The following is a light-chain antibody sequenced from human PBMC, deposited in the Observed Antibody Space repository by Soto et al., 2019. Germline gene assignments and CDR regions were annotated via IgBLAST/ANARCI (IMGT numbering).Light chain of an antibody. J-gene: IGLJ1*01. CDR3: STFTDGNNLV. CDR1: SSEIRGYNS. V-gene: IGLV2-8*01. CDR2: DVT. Sequence: QSVPSLSPSGSGTPGQSVTIPCTGPSSEIRGYNSASWYQQHPGKAPKVMLYDVTKRPSGVPDRFSGSKSGNTASLTVSALQAEDEADYYCSTFTDGNNLVFGSGTKVTV.